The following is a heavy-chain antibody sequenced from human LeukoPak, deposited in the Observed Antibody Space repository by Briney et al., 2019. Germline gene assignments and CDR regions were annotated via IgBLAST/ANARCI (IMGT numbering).Heavy chain of an antibody. Sequence: PGGSLRLSCAASGFTFSSYAMSWVRQAPGKGLEWVSAIGGSGGSTYYADSVKGRFTISRDNSKNTLYLQMNSLRAGDTAVYYCAKGTPYVSHTEADYWGQGTLVTVSS. D-gene: IGHD4-23*01. CDR3: AKGTPYVSHTEADY. J-gene: IGHJ4*02. CDR1: GFTFSSYA. CDR2: IGGSGGST. V-gene: IGHV3-23*01.